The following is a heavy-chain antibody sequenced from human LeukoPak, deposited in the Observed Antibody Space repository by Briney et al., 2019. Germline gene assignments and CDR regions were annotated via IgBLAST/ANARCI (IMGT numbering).Heavy chain of an antibody. V-gene: IGHV3-21*01. CDR1: GFTFSSYS. CDR2: ISSSSSYI. Sequence: GGSLRLSCAASGFTFSSYSMNWVRQAPGKGLEWVSSISSSSSYIHYADSVKGRFTISRDNAKNSLYLQMNSLRAEDTAVYYCARDSYYDILTGLEEVLDYYYYYGMDVWGQGTTVTVSS. CDR3: ARDSYYDILTGLEEVLDYYYYYGMDV. J-gene: IGHJ6*02. D-gene: IGHD3-9*01.